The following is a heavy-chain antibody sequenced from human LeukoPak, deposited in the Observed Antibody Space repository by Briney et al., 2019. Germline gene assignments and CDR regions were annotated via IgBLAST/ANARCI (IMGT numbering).Heavy chain of an antibody. D-gene: IGHD3-22*01. J-gene: IGHJ4*02. CDR1: GYTLTELS. V-gene: IGHV1-24*01. CDR2: FDPEDGET. Sequence: ASVKVSCKVSGYTLTELSMHWVRQAPGKGFEWMGGFDPEDGETIYAQKFQGRVTMTEDTSTDTAYMELSSLRSEDTAVYYCATPSYYYDSSGVYFDYWGQGTLVTVSS. CDR3: ATPSYYYDSSGVYFDY.